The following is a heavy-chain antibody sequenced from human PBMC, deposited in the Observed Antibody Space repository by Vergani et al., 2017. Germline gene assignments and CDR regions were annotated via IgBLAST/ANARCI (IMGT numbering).Heavy chain of an antibody. D-gene: IGHD4-17*01. V-gene: IGHV4-39*02. Sequence: QVQLQESGPGLVKPSETLSLTCTVSGDSISSRNCYWGWIRQPPGKGLEWIGSLFYGATAYYNPSLESRVIISIVTSKNQFSLKLSSVTAADTAVYYCARDFRAHDYGDYEKAFDIWGQGTMVTVSS. CDR3: ARDFRAHDYGDYEKAFDI. J-gene: IGHJ3*02. CDR2: LFYGATA. CDR1: GDSISSRNCY.